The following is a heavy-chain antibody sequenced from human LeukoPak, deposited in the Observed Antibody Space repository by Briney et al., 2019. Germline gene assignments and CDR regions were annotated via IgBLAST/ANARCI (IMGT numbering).Heavy chain of an antibody. CDR3: AKDRHDILTGYFIPYFDY. CDR2: IRYDGSNK. J-gene: IGHJ4*02. D-gene: IGHD3-9*01. Sequence: GGSLRLSCAASGFTFSSYGMHWVRQAPGKGLEWVAFIRYDGSNKYYADSVKGRFTISRDNSKNTLYLQMNSLRAEDTAVYYCAKDRHDILTGYFIPYFDYWGQGTLVTVSS. CDR1: GFTFSSYG. V-gene: IGHV3-30*02.